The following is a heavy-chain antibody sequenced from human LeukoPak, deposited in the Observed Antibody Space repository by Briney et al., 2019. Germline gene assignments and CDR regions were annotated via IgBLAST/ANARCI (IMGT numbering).Heavy chain of an antibody. CDR3: ARDSSNYFDY. CDR2: IYPGDSDT. CDR1: GYSFSTFW. V-gene: IGHV5-51*01. J-gene: IGHJ4*02. Sequence: GESLKISCKGSGYSFSTFWIGWVRQMPGKGLEWMGIIYPGDSDTRYSPSFQGQVTISADKSISTAYLQWSSLKASDTAMYYCARDSSNYFDYWGQGTLVTVSS. D-gene: IGHD6-13*01.